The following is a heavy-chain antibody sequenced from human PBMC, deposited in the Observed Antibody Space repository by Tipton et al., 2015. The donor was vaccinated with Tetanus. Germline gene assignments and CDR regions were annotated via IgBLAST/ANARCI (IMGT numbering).Heavy chain of an antibody. D-gene: IGHD1-26*01. J-gene: IGHJ2*01. CDR3: GRHGGSYIAYWCFDL. V-gene: IGHV4-39*01. CDR1: GGSIDSGSFY. Sequence: TLSLTCSLSGGSIDSGSFYWAWIRQPPGKGLEWFGSMYYDGPTYSTSSLQRRLRISADTSKRQRFLRLTSVTATDSAVYYCGRHGGSYIAYWCFDLWGQGTLVTVSS. CDR2: MYYDGPT.